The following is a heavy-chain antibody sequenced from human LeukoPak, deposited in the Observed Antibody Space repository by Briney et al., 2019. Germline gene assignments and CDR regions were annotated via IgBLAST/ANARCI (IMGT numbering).Heavy chain of an antibody. CDR3: AKDWNPSPNWFGP. Sequence: GGSLRLSCAASGFIFSTYAMNWVRQAPGKGLEWISGVSNSGVSTNYADSVKGRFTISRDNSKNMLYLQMNGLRAEDTAVYYCAKDWNPSPNWFGPWGQGTLVIDSS. J-gene: IGHJ5*02. V-gene: IGHV3-23*01. CDR2: VSNSGVST. D-gene: IGHD1-1*01. CDR1: GFIFSTYA.